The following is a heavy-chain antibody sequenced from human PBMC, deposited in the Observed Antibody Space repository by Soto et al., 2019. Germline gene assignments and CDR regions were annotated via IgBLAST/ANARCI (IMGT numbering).Heavy chain of an antibody. CDR1: GYTFSSYH. CDR3: ARDLPPVDS. V-gene: IGHV1-18*01. Sequence: QIQLVQSGAEVKKPGASVKVSCKASGYTFSSYHITWVRQAPGQGLEWMGWISAYNGNTNYAQNLQGRVTMTTDPSTSTAYMELRSLRSDDTAVYYGARDLPPVDSWGQGTLVTVSS. J-gene: IGHJ4*02. CDR2: ISAYNGNT.